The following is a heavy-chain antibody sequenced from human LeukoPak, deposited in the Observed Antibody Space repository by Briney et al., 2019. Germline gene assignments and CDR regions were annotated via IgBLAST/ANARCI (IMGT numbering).Heavy chain of an antibody. Sequence: GGSMRLSCAASGFTFSSHSMSWVRQAPGKGLEWVSAISSGGGVTFYADSVKGRFTVSRDQSKNTLFLQMTTLRAEDTAVYYCAKHRAPVPCSPSKNPTAYFEDWGQGTLVTVSS. V-gene: IGHV3-23*01. CDR3: AKHRAPVPCSPSKNPTAYFED. CDR2: ISSGGGVT. J-gene: IGHJ4*02. CDR1: GFTFSSHS. D-gene: IGHD2-2*01.